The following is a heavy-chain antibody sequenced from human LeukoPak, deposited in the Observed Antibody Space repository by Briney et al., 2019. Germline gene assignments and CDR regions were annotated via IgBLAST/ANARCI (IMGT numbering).Heavy chain of an antibody. CDR3: TRESGAFSPFGF. CDR1: GGSITTTNW. Sequence: SETLSLTCAVSGGSITTTNWWSWVRQPPGKGLEWIGEVHLSGATNYNPSLESRVSMSIDKSKNHLSLEVTSVIAADTAIYYCTRESGAFSPFGFWGQGTLLTVSS. J-gene: IGHJ4*02. V-gene: IGHV4-4*02. CDR2: VHLSGAT. D-gene: IGHD1-26*01.